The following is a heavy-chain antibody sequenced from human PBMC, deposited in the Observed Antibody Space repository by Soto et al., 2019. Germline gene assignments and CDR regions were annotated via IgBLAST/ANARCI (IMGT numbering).Heavy chain of an antibody. CDR2: INHSGST. CDR3: AICRRKLYSSSCHGVDY. V-gene: IGHV4-34*01. D-gene: IGHD6-13*01. J-gene: IGHJ4*02. CDR1: GGSFSGYY. Sequence: QVQLQQWGAGLLKPSETLSLTCAVYGGSFSGYYWSWIRQPPGKGLEWIGEINHSGSTNYNPSLKSRVTISVDTSKNQFSLKLSSVTAADTAVYYCAICRRKLYSSSCHGVDYWGQGTLVTVSS.